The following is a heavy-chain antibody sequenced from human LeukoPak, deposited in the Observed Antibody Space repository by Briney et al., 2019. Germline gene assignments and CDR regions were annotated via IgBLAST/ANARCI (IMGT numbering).Heavy chain of an antibody. Sequence: PGGSLRLSCAASGFTFSSYAMHWVRQAPGKGLEWVAVISYDGSNKYYADSVKGRFTISRDNSKNTLYLQMNSLRAEDTAVYYCARDPKGYGSGRGYFDYWGQGTLSPSPQ. CDR2: ISYDGSNK. D-gene: IGHD3-10*01. CDR3: ARDPKGYGSGRGYFDY. J-gene: IGHJ4*02. V-gene: IGHV3-30*04. CDR1: GFTFSSYA.